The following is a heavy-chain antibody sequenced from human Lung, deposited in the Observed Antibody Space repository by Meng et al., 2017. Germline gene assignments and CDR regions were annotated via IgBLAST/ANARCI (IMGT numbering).Heavy chain of an antibody. V-gene: IGHV1-18*01. CDR1: GYTFTNYD. J-gene: IGHJ2*01. CDR3: ARYVPNGSFWYFDF. CDR2: ISVKNGEA. Sequence: VQWVLYGTSPKKPGASMKVSCKAFGYTFTNYDISSVRQAPGQGLEWMGWISVKNGEAKYPQNFHGRVTMTTDTTTSTAYMELRSLTSDDTAVYYCARYVPNGSFWYFDFWGRGTLVTVSS. D-gene: IGHD6-13*01.